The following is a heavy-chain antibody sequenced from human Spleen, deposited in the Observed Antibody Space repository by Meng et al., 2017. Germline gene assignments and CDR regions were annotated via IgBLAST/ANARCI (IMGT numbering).Heavy chain of an antibody. CDR2: IYYSGST. Sequence: SETLSLTCTVSGVSISSTTYYWGWIRQPTGKGLEWIGTIYYSGSTFYNPSLKSRVTISADTPKNQFSLKLSSVTAADTAVYYCARAGSSGWYRQYYFDYWGQGALVTVSS. J-gene: IGHJ4*02. V-gene: IGHV4-39*07. CDR3: ARAGSSGWYRQYYFDY. D-gene: IGHD6-19*01. CDR1: GVSISSTTYY.